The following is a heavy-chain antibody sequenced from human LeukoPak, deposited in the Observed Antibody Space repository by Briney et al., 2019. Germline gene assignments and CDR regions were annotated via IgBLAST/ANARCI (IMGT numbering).Heavy chain of an antibody. J-gene: IGHJ4*02. V-gene: IGHV3-21*01. CDR2: ISSSSSYI. Sequence: PGGSLRLSCAASGFTFSSYSMNWVRQAPGKGLGWVSSISSSSSYIYYADSVKGRFTISRDNAKNSLYLQMNSLRAEDTAVYYCARSSSGSYYNGFDYWGQGTLVTVSS. CDR1: GFTFSSYS. CDR3: ARSSSGSYYNGFDY. D-gene: IGHD3-10*01.